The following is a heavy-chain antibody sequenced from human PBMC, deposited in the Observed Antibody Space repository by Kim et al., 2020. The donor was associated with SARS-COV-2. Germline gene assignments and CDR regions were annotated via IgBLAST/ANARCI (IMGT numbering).Heavy chain of an antibody. V-gene: IGHV5-51*01. CDR2: IYPGDSDT. D-gene: IGHD2-2*01. CDR3: ARGYCSSTSCYLGYGSGSRNAFDI. Sequence: GESLKISCKGSGYSFTSYWIGWVRQMPGKGLEWMGIIYPGDSDTRYSPSFQGQVTISADKSISTAYLQWSSLKASDTAMYYCARGYCSSTSCYLGYGSGSRNAFDIWGQGTMVTVSS. CDR1: GYSFTSYW. J-gene: IGHJ3*02.